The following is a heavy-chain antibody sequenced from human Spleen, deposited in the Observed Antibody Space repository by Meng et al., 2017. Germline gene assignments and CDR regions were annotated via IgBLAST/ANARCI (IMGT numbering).Heavy chain of an antibody. Sequence: QVQLQQWGAGLLKPSETLSLTCVVSGGSFSDYYWSWIRQPPGKGLEWIGEINLSGSTNYNPSLESRATISVDTSQNNLSLKLSSVTAADSAVYYCARGPTTMAHDIDYWGQGTLVTVSS. CDR2: INLSGST. J-gene: IGHJ4*02. V-gene: IGHV4-34*01. CDR1: GGSFSDYY. D-gene: IGHD4-11*01. CDR3: ARGPTTMAHDIDY.